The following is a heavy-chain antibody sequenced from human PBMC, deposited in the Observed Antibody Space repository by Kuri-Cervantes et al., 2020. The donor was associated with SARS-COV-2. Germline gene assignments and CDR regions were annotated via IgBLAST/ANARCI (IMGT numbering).Heavy chain of an antibody. J-gene: IGHJ4*02. CDR1: GFTFSSYW. D-gene: IGHD3-22*01. CDR3: TTTYYYDSSGYPAFDY. CDR2: IKQDGSEK. V-gene: IGHV3-7*03. Sequence: GESLKISCAASGFTFSSYWMSWVRQAPGKGLEWVANIKQDGSEKYYVDSVKGRFTISRDNAKNSLYLQMNSLRAEDTAVYYCTTTYYYDSSGYPAFDYWGQGTLVTVSS.